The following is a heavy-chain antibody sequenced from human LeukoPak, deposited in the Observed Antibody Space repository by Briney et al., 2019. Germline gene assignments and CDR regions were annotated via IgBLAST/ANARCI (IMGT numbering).Heavy chain of an antibody. V-gene: IGHV4-34*01. CDR2: INHSGST. CDR1: GGSFSGYY. Sequence: SETLSLTCAVYGGSFSGYYWSWIRPPPGKGLEWIGEINHSGSTNYNPSLKSRVTISVDTSKNQFSLKLSSVTAADTAVYYCASFGDGRDYWGQGTLVTVSS. J-gene: IGHJ4*02. CDR3: ASFGDGRDY. D-gene: IGHD1-26*01.